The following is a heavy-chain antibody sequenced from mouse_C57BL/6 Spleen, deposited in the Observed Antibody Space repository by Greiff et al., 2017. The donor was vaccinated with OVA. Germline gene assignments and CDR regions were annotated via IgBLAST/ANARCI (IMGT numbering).Heavy chain of an antibody. CDR2: IDPANGNT. Sequence: EVQLQQSVAELVRPGASVKLSCTASGFNIKNTYMHWVKQRPEQGLEWIGRIDPANGNTKYAPKFQGKATITADTSSNTAYLQLSSLTSEDTAIYYCARPLRGTVVATGEFDYWGQGTTLTVSS. D-gene: IGHD1-1*01. CDR1: GFNIKNTY. V-gene: IGHV14-3*01. J-gene: IGHJ2*01. CDR3: ARPLRGTVVATGEFDY.